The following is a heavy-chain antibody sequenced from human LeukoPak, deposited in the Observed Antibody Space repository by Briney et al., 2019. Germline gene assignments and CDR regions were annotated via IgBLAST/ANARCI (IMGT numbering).Heavy chain of an antibody. V-gene: IGHV4-59*01. Sequence: SETLSLTCTVSGGSITDYHWTWIRQPPGQGLEYIVYVYNRGTTFYNPSLKGRVTISADTSKKQFFLKVNSMTAADTAVYYCARGAGGYRFDPWGQGTLVTVSS. CDR3: ARGAGGYRFDP. D-gene: IGHD1-1*01. J-gene: IGHJ5*02. CDR2: VYNRGTT. CDR1: GGSITDYH.